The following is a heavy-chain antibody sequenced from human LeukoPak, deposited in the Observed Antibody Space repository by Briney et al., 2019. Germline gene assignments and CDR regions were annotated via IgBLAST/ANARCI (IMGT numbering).Heavy chain of an antibody. CDR1: GYTFTSYA. J-gene: IGHJ4*02. Sequence: ASVKDSCKATGYTFTSYAMHWVRQAPGQRLEWMGWINAGNGNTKYSQKLQGRVTITRDTSASTAYMELSSLRSKDTAVYPCTRRRDTPYSWGQGALVTVSS. V-gene: IGHV1-3*01. CDR3: TRRRDTPYS. D-gene: IGHD2-21*02. CDR2: INAGNGNT.